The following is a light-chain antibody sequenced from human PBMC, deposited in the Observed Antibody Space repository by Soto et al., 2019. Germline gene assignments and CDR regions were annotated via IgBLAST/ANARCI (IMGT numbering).Light chain of an antibody. CDR1: QGISTW. V-gene: IGKV1D-12*01. Sequence: DIQMTQSPSSVSASVGDRVTITCRASQGISTWLAWYQQKPGRAPKLLIFATSSLQSGVPSRFRDSGSGTAFTLTISSLQPEDSATYYCQQANSFPRTFGQGTKVDIK. CDR2: ATS. J-gene: IGKJ1*01. CDR3: QQANSFPRT.